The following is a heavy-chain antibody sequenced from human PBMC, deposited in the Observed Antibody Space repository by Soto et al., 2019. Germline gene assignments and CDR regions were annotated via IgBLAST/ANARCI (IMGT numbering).Heavy chain of an antibody. V-gene: IGHV3-23*01. Sequence: PGGSLRLSCAASGFTFSSYAMSWVRQAPGKGLEWVSAISGSGGSTYYADSVKGRFTISRDNSKNTLYLQMNSLRAEDTAVYYCAKDREWLRFGDPCFDYWGQGTLVTVFS. CDR1: GFTFSSYA. J-gene: IGHJ4*02. CDR2: ISGSGGST. D-gene: IGHD5-12*01. CDR3: AKDREWLRFGDPCFDY.